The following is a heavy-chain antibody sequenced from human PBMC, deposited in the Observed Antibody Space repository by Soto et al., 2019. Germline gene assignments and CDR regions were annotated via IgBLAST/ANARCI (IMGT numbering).Heavy chain of an antibody. V-gene: IGHV4-34*01. CDR2: INHSGST. Sequence: QVQLQQWGAGLLKPSETLSLTCAVYGGSFSGYYWSWIRQPPGKGLEWIGEINHSGSTNYNPSLNIRVTISVDTSKNQFSLKLSSVTAADTAVYYCARGLSDKSIDYWGQGTLVTVSS. J-gene: IGHJ4*02. D-gene: IGHD3-22*01. CDR1: GGSFSGYY. CDR3: ARGLSDKSIDY.